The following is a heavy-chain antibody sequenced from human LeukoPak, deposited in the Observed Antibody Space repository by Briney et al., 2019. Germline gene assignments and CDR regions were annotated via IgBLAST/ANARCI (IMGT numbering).Heavy chain of an antibody. J-gene: IGHJ4*02. D-gene: IGHD6-19*01. V-gene: IGHV3-23*01. CDR1: IFTFSSYA. Sequence: GGSLRLSCSVSIFTFSSYAMTWVRQAPGKGREGVSSISGTCANTYYADSVKGRFTTSRDNTRRTLYLQMNSLSNEDTAVYYCAYADNNGWYYFDYWGQGPLVTVSS. CDR2: ISGTCANT. CDR3: AYADNNGWYYFDY.